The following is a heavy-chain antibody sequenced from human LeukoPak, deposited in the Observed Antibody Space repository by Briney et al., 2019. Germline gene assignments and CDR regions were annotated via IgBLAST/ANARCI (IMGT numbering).Heavy chain of an antibody. V-gene: IGHV3-21*01. CDR3: ARSEHSSSSFDY. Sequence: KSGGSLRLSCAASGFTLSSYSMNWVRQAPGKGLEWVSYISSSSTHIYYADSVKGRFTISRDNARNSLYLQMNSLRAGDTAIYYCARSEHSSSSFDYWGQGTLVTVSS. CDR2: ISSSSTHI. D-gene: IGHD6-6*01. CDR1: GFTLSSYS. J-gene: IGHJ4*02.